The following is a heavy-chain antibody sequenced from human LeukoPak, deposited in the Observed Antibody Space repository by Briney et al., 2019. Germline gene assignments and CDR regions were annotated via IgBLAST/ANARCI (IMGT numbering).Heavy chain of an antibody. J-gene: IGHJ6*03. CDR3: AKDGQFWYAHYYYIDV. D-gene: IGHD2-8*01. Sequence: GGSLRLSCAASGFTFNNYVMIWVRQAPGKGLEWVSGISGSGTTTYYADSVKGRFTISRDTSKSTSKNTVYLEMNSLRAEDTALYYCAKDGQFWYAHYYYIDVWGKGTTVTVSS. CDR1: GFTFNNYV. V-gene: IGHV3-23*01. CDR2: ISGSGTTT.